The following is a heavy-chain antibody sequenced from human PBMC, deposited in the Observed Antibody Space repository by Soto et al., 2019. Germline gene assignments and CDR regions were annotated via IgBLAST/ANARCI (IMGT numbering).Heavy chain of an antibody. J-gene: IGHJ4*02. CDR3: ARGIQLWLSLDY. Sequence: ASVKVSCKASGYTFTSYGISWVRQAPGQGLEWMGWISVYNGKTNYAQNLQGRVTMTTDTSTSTAYMELRSLRSDDTAVYYCARGIQLWLSLDYWGQGTPVTVSS. CDR2: ISVYNGKT. V-gene: IGHV1-18*01. D-gene: IGHD5-18*01. CDR1: GYTFTSYG.